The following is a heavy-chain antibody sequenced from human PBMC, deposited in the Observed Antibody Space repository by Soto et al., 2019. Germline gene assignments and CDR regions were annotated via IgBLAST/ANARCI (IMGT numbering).Heavy chain of an antibody. Sequence: SETLSLTCTVSGGSISSYYWGWIRQPPGKGLEWMGYIYYSGSTNYNPSLKSRVTISVDTSKNQFSLKLSSVTAADTAVYYCARDNGYSYGYTLDHWGQGTLVTVSS. CDR1: GGSISSYY. D-gene: IGHD5-18*01. CDR3: ARDNGYSYGYTLDH. J-gene: IGHJ4*02. V-gene: IGHV4-59*01. CDR2: IYYSGST.